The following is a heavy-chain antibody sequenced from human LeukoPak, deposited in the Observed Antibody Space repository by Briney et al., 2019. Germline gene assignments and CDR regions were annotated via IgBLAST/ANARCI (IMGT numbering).Heavy chain of an antibody. CDR2: ISSSSSYT. V-gene: IGHV3-11*03. Sequence: GGSPRLSCAVSGFSFSDDYMSWIRQAPGQGLEWVSYISSSSSYTNYADSVKGRFTISRDNAKNSLYLQMKSLRAEDTAVYYCARSRGVGPGAYFDYWGQGTLVTVSS. D-gene: IGHD1-26*01. J-gene: IGHJ4*02. CDR3: ARSRGVGPGAYFDY. CDR1: GFSFSDDY.